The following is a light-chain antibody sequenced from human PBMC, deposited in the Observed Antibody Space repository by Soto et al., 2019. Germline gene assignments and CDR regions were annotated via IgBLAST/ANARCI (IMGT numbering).Light chain of an antibody. J-gene: IGKJ4*01. CDR3: QQYGSSPLT. Sequence: EIVLTQSPGTLSLSPGERATLSCRASQSVSSSYLAWYQQTPGQAPRLLMYGASSRATGIPDRFSGSGSGTDFTLTISRLEPEDFAVYYYQQYGSSPLTFGGGTKVEIK. V-gene: IGKV3-20*01. CDR1: QSVSSSY. CDR2: GAS.